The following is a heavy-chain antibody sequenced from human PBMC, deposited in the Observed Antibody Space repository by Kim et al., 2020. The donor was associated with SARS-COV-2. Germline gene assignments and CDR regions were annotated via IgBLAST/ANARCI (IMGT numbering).Heavy chain of an antibody. J-gene: IGHJ6*02. CDR3: ARDAMVRGYYYYYGMDV. D-gene: IGHD3-10*01. V-gene: IGHV3-66*01. Sequence: VKGRFTISRDTSKNTLFLQMNSLRAEDTAVYYCARDAMVRGYYYYYGMDVWGQGTTVTVSS.